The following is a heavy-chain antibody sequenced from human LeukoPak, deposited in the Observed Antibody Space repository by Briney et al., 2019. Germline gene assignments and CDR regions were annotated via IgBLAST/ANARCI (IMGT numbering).Heavy chain of an antibody. D-gene: IGHD5-18*01. CDR2: ISSSSSYI. J-gene: IGHJ4*02. Sequence: GGSLRLSCAASGFTFSSYSMNWVRQAPGKGLEWVSSISSSSSYIYYADSVKGRFTISRDNAKNSLYLQMNSLRAEDTAVYYCARDGGYSYGFDYWGQGTLVTLSS. CDR1: GFTFSSYS. CDR3: ARDGGYSYGFDY. V-gene: IGHV3-21*01.